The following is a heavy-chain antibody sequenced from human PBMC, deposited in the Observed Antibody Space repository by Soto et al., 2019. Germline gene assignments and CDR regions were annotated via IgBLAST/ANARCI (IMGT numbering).Heavy chain of an antibody. CDR2: IIPIFGTA. J-gene: IGHJ5*01. CDR1: GGTFSSYA. CDR3: AKDYGSGSWSDWFDS. V-gene: IGHV1-69*13. Sequence: SVKVSCKASGGTFSSYAISWVRQAPGQGLEWMGGIIPIFGTANYAQKFQGRVTITADESTSTAYMELSSLRSEDTAVYYCAKDYGSGSWSDWFDSWGQGTLVTVSS. D-gene: IGHD3-10*01.